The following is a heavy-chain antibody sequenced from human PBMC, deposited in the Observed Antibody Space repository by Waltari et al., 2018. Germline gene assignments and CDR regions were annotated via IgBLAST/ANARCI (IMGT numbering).Heavy chain of an antibody. CDR1: GYSISSGYY. Sequence: QVQLQESGPGLVKPSETLSLTCAVSGYSISSGYYWGWIRQPPGKGLEWIGSIYHSGSTYYNPSLKSRVTISVDTSKNQFSLKLSSVTAEDTAVYYCARNGPTMIVVASHAFDIWGQGTMVTVSS. D-gene: IGHD3-22*01. V-gene: IGHV4-38-2*01. CDR2: IYHSGST. J-gene: IGHJ3*02. CDR3: ARNGPTMIVVASHAFDI.